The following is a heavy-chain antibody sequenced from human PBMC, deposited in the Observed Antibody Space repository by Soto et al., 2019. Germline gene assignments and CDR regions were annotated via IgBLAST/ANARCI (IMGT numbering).Heavy chain of an antibody. Sequence: EVQLVESGGGLVQPGGSLRLSCAASGFTFSSYSMNWVRQAPGKGLEWVSYISSSSSTIYYADSVKGRFTISRDNAKNSLCLQMNSLRDEDTAVYYCARSIGWLSYYFDYWGQGTLVTVSS. J-gene: IGHJ4*02. V-gene: IGHV3-48*02. D-gene: IGHD3-22*01. CDR3: ARSIGWLSYYFDY. CDR2: ISSSSSTI. CDR1: GFTFSSYS.